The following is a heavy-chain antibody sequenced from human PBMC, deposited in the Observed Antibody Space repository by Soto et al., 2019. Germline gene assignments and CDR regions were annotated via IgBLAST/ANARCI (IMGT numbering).Heavy chain of an antibody. Sequence: ASVKVSCKASGYTFTSYYMHWVRQAPGQGLERMGIINPSGGSTSYAQKFQGRVTMTRDTSTSTVYMELSSLRSEDTAVYYCARTTLGYCTNGVCPPYFDYWGQGTLVTVSS. D-gene: IGHD2-8*01. J-gene: IGHJ4*02. CDR3: ARTTLGYCTNGVCPPYFDY. CDR1: GYTFTSYY. CDR2: INPSGGST. V-gene: IGHV1-46*01.